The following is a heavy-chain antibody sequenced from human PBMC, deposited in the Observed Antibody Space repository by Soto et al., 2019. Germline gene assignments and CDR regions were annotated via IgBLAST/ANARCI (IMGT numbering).Heavy chain of an antibody. CDR1: GFTFSSYS. Sequence: PGGSLRLSCAASGFTFSSYSMNWVRQAPGKGLEWVSSISSSSSYIYYADSVKGRFTISRDNAKNSLYLQMNSLRAEDTAVYYCARDIVATIGGADYYYYYMDVWGKGTTVTVSS. CDR3: ARDIVATIGGADYYYYYMDV. J-gene: IGHJ6*03. CDR2: ISSSSSYI. V-gene: IGHV3-21*01. D-gene: IGHD5-12*01.